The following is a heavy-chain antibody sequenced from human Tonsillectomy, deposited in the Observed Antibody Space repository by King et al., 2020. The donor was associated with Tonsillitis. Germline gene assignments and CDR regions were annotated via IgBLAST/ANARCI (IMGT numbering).Heavy chain of an antibody. D-gene: IGHD2-15*01. Sequence: QLVQSGGGVVQPGGSLRLSCAASGFTFSDFGMHWVRQAPGKGLEWVAFIRYNGINQYYADSVKGRFTISRDKSKNTLYLQMNSLRADDTALYYCANSLAGCSGCRCHYYYGLDVWGQGTTVTVSS. CDR2: IRYNGINQ. CDR1: GFTFSDFG. CDR3: ANSLAGCSGCRCHYYYGLDV. V-gene: IGHV3-30*02. J-gene: IGHJ6*02.